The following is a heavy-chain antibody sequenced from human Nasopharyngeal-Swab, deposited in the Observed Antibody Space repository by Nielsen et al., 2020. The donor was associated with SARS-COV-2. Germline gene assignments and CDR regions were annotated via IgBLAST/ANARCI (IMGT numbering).Heavy chain of an antibody. J-gene: IGHJ4*02. CDR3: ARYCSTTSCPRVFDY. D-gene: IGHD2-2*01. Sequence: GESLKISCAASGFTFSSYWMSWVRQAPGKGLEWVAHIKQSGSGQYYVDSVKGRFTISRDNAKNSLSLQMNSLRAEDTAVYYCARYCSTTSCPRVFDYWGQGTLVTVSS. CDR2: IKQSGSGQ. V-gene: IGHV3-7*01. CDR1: GFTFSSYW.